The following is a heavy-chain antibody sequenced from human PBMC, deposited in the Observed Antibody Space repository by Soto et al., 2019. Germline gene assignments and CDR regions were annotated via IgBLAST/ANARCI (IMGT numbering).Heavy chain of an antibody. CDR2: LHSNGST. D-gene: IGHD5-12*01. CDR3: ARRGYGDYTLSE. Sequence: QVYLRESGPGLVKPSETLSLTCTVSGDSISSPFYYWAWVRQPPGKGLEWIGTLHSNGSTHYRPTLKTRVSISGDTSKNQFSLRMTSVSAADTAFYHCARRGYGDYTLSEWGQGTLVTVSS. CDR1: GDSISSPFYY. V-gene: IGHV4-39*01. J-gene: IGHJ4*02.